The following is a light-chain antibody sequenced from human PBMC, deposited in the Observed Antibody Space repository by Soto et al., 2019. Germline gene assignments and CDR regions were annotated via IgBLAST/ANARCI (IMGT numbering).Light chain of an antibody. Sequence: DIQMTHSPSSLSASVGHIVTITCRASQSITTSLNCYRQKPGKAPQLLIYAASSLQSGVPSRFGGSGSETDLTLSISSLQPEDFATYFCQQIYSAPLTFGGGTKVDIK. J-gene: IGKJ4*01. CDR1: QSITTS. CDR3: QQIYSAPLT. V-gene: IGKV1-39*01. CDR2: AAS.